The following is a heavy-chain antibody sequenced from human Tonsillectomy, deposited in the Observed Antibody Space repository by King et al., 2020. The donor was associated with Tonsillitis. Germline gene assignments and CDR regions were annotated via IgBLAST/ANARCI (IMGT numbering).Heavy chain of an antibody. V-gene: IGHV4-31*03. D-gene: IGHD3-3*01. CDR3: ARWGVLIKGFDY. CDR2: IYYSGST. Sequence: QLQESGPGLVKPSQTLSLTCTVSGGSISSGDYYWSWIRQHPWKGLEWIGYIYYSGSTYSNPSLKSRLSISVDTSKNQFSLKLSSVTAADTAVYYCARWGVLIKGFDYWGQGTLVTVSS. J-gene: IGHJ4*02. CDR1: GGSISSGDYY.